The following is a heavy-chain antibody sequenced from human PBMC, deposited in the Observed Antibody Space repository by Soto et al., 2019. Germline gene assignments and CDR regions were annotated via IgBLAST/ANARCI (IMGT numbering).Heavy chain of an antibody. V-gene: IGHV1-46*01. CDR2: INPSGGNT. Sequence: ASVKVSCKASGYTFITYYIHWVRQAPGQGLEWMGIINPSGGNTAYAQKFQGRVTMTRDTSTSTVYMELSSLRSEDTAVYYCARQRDSNGWYAFDSWGQGILVTVSS. J-gene: IGHJ4*02. CDR3: ARQRDSNGWYAFDS. CDR1: GYTFITYY. D-gene: IGHD6-19*01.